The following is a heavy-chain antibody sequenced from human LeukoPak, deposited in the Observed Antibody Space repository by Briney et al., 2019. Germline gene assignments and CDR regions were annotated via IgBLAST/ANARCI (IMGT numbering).Heavy chain of an antibody. CDR1: GGSISTYY. J-gene: IGHJ5*02. CDR3: ARGEAGRSWFDP. CDR2: IYDRGGT. D-gene: IGHD1-26*01. V-gene: IGHV4-59*01. Sequence: SETLSLTCVVSGGSISTYYWNWIRQSPGKGLEWIGNIYDRGGTNYSPSLKGRVIMSLDMSKNQFSPKLNSVTAADTAVYYCARGEAGRSWFDPWGQGTLVTVSS.